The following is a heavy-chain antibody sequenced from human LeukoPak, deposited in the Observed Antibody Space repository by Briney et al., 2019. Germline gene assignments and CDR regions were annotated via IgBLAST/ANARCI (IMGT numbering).Heavy chain of an antibody. Sequence: NPSETLSLTCIVSGGSISSGAYYWAWIRQPPGKGLEWIVSIYSTGSTYKNPSLKSRVTISIDTSKNQFSLKLNSVTAADTAVYYCARGGYYYGSGSLNWFDPWGQGTLVTVSS. D-gene: IGHD3-10*01. V-gene: IGHV4-39*07. CDR1: GGSISSGAYY. J-gene: IGHJ5*02. CDR3: ARGGYYYGSGSLNWFDP. CDR2: IYSTGST.